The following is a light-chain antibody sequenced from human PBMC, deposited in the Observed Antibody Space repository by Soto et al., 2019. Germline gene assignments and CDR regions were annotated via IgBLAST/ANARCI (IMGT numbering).Light chain of an antibody. CDR3: MQALQTPRT. CDR2: LGS. J-gene: IGKJ2*01. Sequence: DIVMTQSPLSLPVTPGEPASISCRSSQSLLHSNGYNYLDWYLQKPGQSPQLLIYLGSNRASGVPDRFSGSGSGTDFTLKISRVEAEAVGVYYCMQALQTPRTFGQGTKLEIK. V-gene: IGKV2-28*01. CDR1: QSLLHSNGYNY.